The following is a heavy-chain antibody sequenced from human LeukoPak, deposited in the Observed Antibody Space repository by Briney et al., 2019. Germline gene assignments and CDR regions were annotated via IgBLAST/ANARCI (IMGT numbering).Heavy chain of an antibody. V-gene: IGHV4-39*01. CDR2: LYYSGST. J-gene: IGHJ4*02. CDR3: ARDYDSSGYYDY. Sequence: PSETLSLTCTVSGGSISSSSYYWGWIRQPPGTGLEWIGSLYYSGSTYYNPSLKSRVTISVDTSKNQFSLKLSSVTAADTAVYYCARDYDSSGYYDYWGQGTLVTVSS. D-gene: IGHD3-22*01. CDR1: GGSISSSSYY.